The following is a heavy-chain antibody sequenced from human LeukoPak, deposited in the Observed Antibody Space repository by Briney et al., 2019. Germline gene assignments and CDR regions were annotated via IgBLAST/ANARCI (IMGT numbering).Heavy chain of an antibody. V-gene: IGHV1-69*01. Sequence: SVKVSCKASGGTFSSYAISWVRQAPGQGLEWMGGIIPILGTANYAQKFQGRVTITADESTSTAYMELSSLRSEDTAVYYCADGYSYGYGRFDYWGQGTLVTVSS. J-gene: IGHJ4*02. CDR2: IIPILGTA. CDR1: GGTFSSYA. D-gene: IGHD5-18*01. CDR3: ADGYSYGYGRFDY.